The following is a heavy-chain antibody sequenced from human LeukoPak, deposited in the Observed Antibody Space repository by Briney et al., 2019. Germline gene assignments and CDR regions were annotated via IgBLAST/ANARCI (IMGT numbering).Heavy chain of an antibody. CDR1: GGSISSSSYY. CDR3: ARHTSEFHSDY. D-gene: IGHD2-2*01. CDR2: IYYSGST. J-gene: IGHJ4*02. Sequence: PSETLSLTCTVSGGSISSSSYYWGWLRQPPGKGLEWIGTIYYSGSTYYNPSLKSRVTISVDTSKNQFSLKLSSVTAADTAVYYCARHTSEFHSDYWGQGTLVTVSS. V-gene: IGHV4-39*01.